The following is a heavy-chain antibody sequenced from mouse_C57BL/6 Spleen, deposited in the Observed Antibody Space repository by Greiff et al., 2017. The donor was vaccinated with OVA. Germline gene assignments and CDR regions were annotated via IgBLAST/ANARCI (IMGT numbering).Heavy chain of an antibody. Sequence: QVQLKQPGAELVRPGSSVKLSCKASGYTFTSYWMDWVKQRPGQGLEWIGNIYPSDSETHYNQKFKDKATLTVDKSSSTAYMQLSSLTSEDSAVYYCARGGYYYPWYFDVWGTGTTVTVSS. V-gene: IGHV1-61*01. J-gene: IGHJ1*03. D-gene: IGHD1-1*01. CDR3: ARGGYYYPWYFDV. CDR2: IYPSDSET. CDR1: GYTFTSYW.